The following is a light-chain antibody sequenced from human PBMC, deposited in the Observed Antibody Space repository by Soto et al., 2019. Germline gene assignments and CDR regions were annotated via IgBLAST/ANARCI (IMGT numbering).Light chain of an antibody. CDR2: GAS. J-gene: IGKJ4*01. CDR3: QQYHDWVT. V-gene: IGKV3D-15*01. CDR1: QSVSSN. Sequence: TVMTQSPGTLSVSPGESATLSCGTSQSVSSNLAWYQQKPGQAPRLLIYGASTRATGIPARFSGSGSGTEFTLTISYLRPEYSAVYFCQQYHDWVTFGGGTRVEI.